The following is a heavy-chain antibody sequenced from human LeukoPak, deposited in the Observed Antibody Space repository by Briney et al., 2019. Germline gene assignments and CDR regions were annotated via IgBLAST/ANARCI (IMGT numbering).Heavy chain of an antibody. V-gene: IGHV3-7*03. CDR1: GFTFSSYW. CDR2: IKQDGSEK. CDR3: ARDLRSAWRRTDY. D-gene: IGHD5-12*01. J-gene: IGHJ4*02. Sequence: GGSLRLSCAASGFTFSSYWMSWVRQAPGKGLEWVANIKQDGSEKYYVDSVKGRFTISRDNAKNSLYLQMNSLRAEDTAVYYCARDLRSAWRRTDYWGQGTLVTVSS.